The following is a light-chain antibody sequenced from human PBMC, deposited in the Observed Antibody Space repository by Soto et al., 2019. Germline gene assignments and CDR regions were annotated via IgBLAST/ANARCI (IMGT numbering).Light chain of an antibody. V-gene: IGLV2-8*01. CDR2: GVT. CDR1: GSDIGAYNF. J-gene: IGLJ3*02. CDR3: YSYAGRNIWV. Sequence: QSALAQPPSASGSPGQSVTISCTGSGSDIGAYNFVSWYQQHPDKAPKLMIFGVTERPSGVPDRFSGSKSGNTASLTVSGLQVDDEAVYYCYSYAGRNIWVFGGGTKLTVL.